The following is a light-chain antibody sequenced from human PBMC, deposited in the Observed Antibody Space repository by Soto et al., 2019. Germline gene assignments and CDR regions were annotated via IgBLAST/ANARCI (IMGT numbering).Light chain of an antibody. CDR2: DVS. CDR1: SSDVGGYNY. CDR3: SSYTSSSTSRV. V-gene: IGLV2-14*01. Sequence: QSVLTQPASVSGSPGQSITISCTGTSSDVGGYNYVSWYQQHPGKAPKLMIYDVSNRPSGVSNRFSGSKSGNTASLTISGLQAEDEADYYCSSYTSSSTSRVFGGRTKVTVL. J-gene: IGLJ2*01.